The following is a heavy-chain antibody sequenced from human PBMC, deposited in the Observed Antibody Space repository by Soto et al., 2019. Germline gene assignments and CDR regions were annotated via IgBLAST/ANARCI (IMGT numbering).Heavy chain of an antibody. V-gene: IGHV3-15*01. CDR1: ESTLSNVW. Sequence: GGSLRLSCAPSESTLSNVWMSWARQAPGKGLEWVGRVKREIDGATTDYAAPVKGRFIISRDDSKNTVYLQMNSLRTEDTAVYYCTTDPIRDYWGLGTLVTVSS. CDR2: VKREIDGATT. J-gene: IGHJ4*02. D-gene: IGHD2-21*01. CDR3: TTDPIRDY.